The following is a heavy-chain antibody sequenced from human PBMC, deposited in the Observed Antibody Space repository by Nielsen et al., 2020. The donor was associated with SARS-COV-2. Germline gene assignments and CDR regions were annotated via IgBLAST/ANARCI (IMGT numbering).Heavy chain of an antibody. J-gene: IGHJ4*02. Sequence: GGSLRLSCAASGFTFSSHAMHWVRQAPGKGLEWLTIISYDGNKHYADSVKGRFTISRDNSQDTLYLHLDSLRPEDTAVYFCARETIDYTSSFVDYWGQGTLFTVSP. D-gene: IGHD4-11*01. CDR1: GFTFSSHA. CDR2: ISYDGNK. V-gene: IGHV3-30*04. CDR3: ARETIDYTSSFVDY.